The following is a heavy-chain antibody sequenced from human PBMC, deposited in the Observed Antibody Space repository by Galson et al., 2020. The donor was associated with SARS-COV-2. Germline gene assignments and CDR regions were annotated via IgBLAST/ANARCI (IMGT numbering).Heavy chain of an antibody. V-gene: IGHV3-48*03. Sequence: GGSLRLSCAASGFTFNKYEMNWVRQAPGTGLEWISYISPSGTNIYYADSVKGRFTISRDHATNSLYLQMSSLRAEDTAVYYCASPYLAAASFFGAFDGWGQGTVVTVAS. CDR1: GFTFNKYE. CDR2: ISPSGTNI. D-gene: IGHD6-13*01. J-gene: IGHJ3*01. CDR3: ASPYLAAASFFGAFDG.